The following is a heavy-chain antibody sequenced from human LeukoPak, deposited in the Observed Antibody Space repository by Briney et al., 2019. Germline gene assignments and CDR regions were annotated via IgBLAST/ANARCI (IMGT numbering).Heavy chain of an antibody. CDR3: ARQVEKNYGDWFDP. D-gene: IGHD3-16*01. CDR1: GGSVSSNTHH. J-gene: IGHJ5*02. V-gene: IGHV4-39*01. CDR2: VYYLGST. Sequence: SGTLSLTCTVSGGSVSSNTHHWGWIRQPPGKGLEWIGSVYYLGSTYYNPSLKSRVTISVDTSKNHFSLKVRSVTAADTAVYYYARQVEKNYGDWFDPWDQGTLVTVSS.